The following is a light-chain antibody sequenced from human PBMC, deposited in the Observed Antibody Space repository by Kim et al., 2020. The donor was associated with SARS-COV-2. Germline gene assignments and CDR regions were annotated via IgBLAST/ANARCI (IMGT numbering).Light chain of an antibody. CDR1: QSVSTN. CDR2: GAS. J-gene: IGKJ4*01. CDR3: QHYNNWPLT. V-gene: IGKV3-15*01. Sequence: ESPGERATRSCRASQSVSTNLAWYQQKPGQAPRLLIYGASTRATDIPARFTGSGSGTEFTLTISSLQSEDFAVYYCQHYNNWPLTFGGGTKVDIK.